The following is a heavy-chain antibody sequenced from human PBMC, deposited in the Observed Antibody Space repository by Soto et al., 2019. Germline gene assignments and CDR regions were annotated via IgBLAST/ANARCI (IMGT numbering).Heavy chain of an antibody. D-gene: IGHD2-2*01. V-gene: IGHV3-23*01. J-gene: IGHJ4*02. CDR2: ISGSGGST. Sequence: EVQLLESGGGLVQPGGSLRLSCAASGFTFSSYAMSWVRQDPGKGLEWVSAISGSGGSTHYADSVKGRFTISRDNSKNMRYLQMTSLRADDTAVYYCAKLGYCISTSCYADYQNYYFDYWGQGTLVTVSS. CDR3: AKLGYCISTSCYADYQNYYFDY. CDR1: GFTFSSYA.